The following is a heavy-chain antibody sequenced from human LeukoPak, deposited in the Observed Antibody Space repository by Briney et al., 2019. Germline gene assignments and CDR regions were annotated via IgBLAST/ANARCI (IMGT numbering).Heavy chain of an antibody. D-gene: IGHD6-19*01. V-gene: IGHV1-69*04. CDR2: IIPILGIA. CDR1: GGTFSSYA. Sequence: GASVKVSCKASGGTFSSYAISWVRQAPGQGLEWMGRIIPILGIANYAQKFQGRVTITADKSTSTAYMELSGLRSEDTAVYYCARDQGIAVAAYDYWGQGTLVTVSS. J-gene: IGHJ4*02. CDR3: ARDQGIAVAAYDY.